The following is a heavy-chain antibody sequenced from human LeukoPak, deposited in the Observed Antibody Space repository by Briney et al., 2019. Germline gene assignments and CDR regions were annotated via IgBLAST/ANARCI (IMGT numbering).Heavy chain of an antibody. D-gene: IGHD3-22*01. CDR1: GFTFSSYA. V-gene: IGHV3-23*01. J-gene: IGHJ4*02. CDR3: ASYYYDSSGYYSGLVY. Sequence: GGSLRLSCAASGFTFSSYAMSWVRQAPGKGLEWVSAISGSGGSTYYADSVKGRFTISRDNSKNTLYLQMNSLRAEDTAVYYCASYYYDSSGYYSGLVYWGQGTLVTVSS. CDR2: ISGSGGST.